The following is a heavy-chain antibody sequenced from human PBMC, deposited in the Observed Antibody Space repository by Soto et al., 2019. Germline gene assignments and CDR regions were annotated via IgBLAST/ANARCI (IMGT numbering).Heavy chain of an antibody. V-gene: IGHV1-24*01. CDR2: FDPEDGET. J-gene: IGHJ4*02. D-gene: IGHD6-19*01. CDR3: ATEPLYSSGPLPYYFDY. CDR1: GYTLTELS. Sequence: ASVKVSCKVSGYTLTELSMHWVRQAPGKGLEWMGGFDPEDGETIYAQKFQGRVTMTEDTSTDTAYMELSSLRSEDTAVYYCATEPLYSSGPLPYYFDYWGQGTLVTVSS.